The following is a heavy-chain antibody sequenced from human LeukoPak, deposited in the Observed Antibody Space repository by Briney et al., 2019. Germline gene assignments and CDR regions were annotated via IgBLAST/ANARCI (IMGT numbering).Heavy chain of an antibody. CDR1: GYTFTSYY. J-gene: IGHJ3*02. Sequence: ASVKVSCKASGYTFTSYYMHWVRQAPGQGLEWMGIINPSGGSTSYAQKFQGRVTMTRDTSTSTVYMELSSLRSEDTAVYYCARDMDSSSWYSFDAFDIWGQGTMVTVSS. CDR3: ARDMDSSSWYSFDAFDI. CDR2: INPSGGST. D-gene: IGHD6-13*01. V-gene: IGHV1-46*01.